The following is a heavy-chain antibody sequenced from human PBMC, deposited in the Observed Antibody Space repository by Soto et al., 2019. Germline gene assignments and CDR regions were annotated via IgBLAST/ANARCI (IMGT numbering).Heavy chain of an antibody. CDR1: GYTFTSYG. CDR2: ISAYNGNT. J-gene: IGHJ6*02. CDR3: ATQYYDFWSGYSADYYGMDV. V-gene: IGHV1-18*01. D-gene: IGHD3-3*01. Sequence: ASVKVSCKASGYTFTSYGISCVRQAPGQGLEWMGWISAYNGNTNYAQKLQGRVTMTTDTSTSTAYMELRSLRSDDTAVYYCATQYYDFWSGYSADYYGMDVWGQGTTVTVSS.